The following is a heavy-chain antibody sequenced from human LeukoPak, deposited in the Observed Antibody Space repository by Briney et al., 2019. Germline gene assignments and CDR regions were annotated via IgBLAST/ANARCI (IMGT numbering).Heavy chain of an antibody. CDR1: GYSFTSYW. V-gene: IGHV5-10-1*01. D-gene: IGHD2-2*01. CDR3: ARRHCSSTSCYEGGEDY. CDR2: IDPSDSYT. J-gene: IGHJ4*02. Sequence: GESLRISCKGSGYSFTSYWISWVRQMPGKGLEWMGNIDPSDSYTNYSPSFQGHVTISADKSISTAYLQWSSLKASDTAMYYCARRHCSSTSCYEGGEDYWGQGTLVTVSS.